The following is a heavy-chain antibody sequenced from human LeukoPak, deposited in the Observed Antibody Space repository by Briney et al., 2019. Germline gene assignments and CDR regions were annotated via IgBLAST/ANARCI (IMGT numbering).Heavy chain of an antibody. D-gene: IGHD6-19*01. V-gene: IGHV3-9*01. J-gene: IGHJ1*01. CDR1: GFTFDNYA. CDR2: ISWNSGTI. Sequence: GGSLRLSCAASGFTFDNYAMNWVRQVPGKGLEWISLISWNSGTIGYADSVKGRFTISRGNANNFLYLQMNSLRAEDTALYYCARAYKDRSLAGKKEFFQHWGQGTLVTVSS. CDR3: ARAYKDRSLAGKKEFFQH.